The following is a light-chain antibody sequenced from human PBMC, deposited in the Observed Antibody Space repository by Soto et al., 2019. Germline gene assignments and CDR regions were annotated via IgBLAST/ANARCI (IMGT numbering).Light chain of an antibody. CDR2: EAS. CDR1: ESVSKY. Sequence: VLTQSPATLSVSPGERAILSCRASESVSKYLAWYQQKPGQAPRLLIYEASARATGIPSRFSGSGSGTEFTLTINSLQSEDFAVYYCQQYNDWRTFGQGTKVDIK. CDR3: QQYNDWRT. J-gene: IGKJ1*01. V-gene: IGKV3-15*01.